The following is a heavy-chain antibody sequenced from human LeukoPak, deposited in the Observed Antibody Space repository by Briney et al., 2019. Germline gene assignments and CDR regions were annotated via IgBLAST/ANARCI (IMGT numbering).Heavy chain of an antibody. D-gene: IGHD1-1*01. J-gene: IGHJ4*02. V-gene: IGHV1-2*02. CDR2: INPNSGDT. CDR1: GYIFTGYL. Sequence: ASVKVSCKASGYIFTGYLIHWVRQAPGQGLEWMGWINPNSGDTNYAQKFQVRVTLSRDTSIKTVYMELDSVRSDDTAVYYCTRYDLDYWGQGTQVTVSS. CDR3: TRYDLDY.